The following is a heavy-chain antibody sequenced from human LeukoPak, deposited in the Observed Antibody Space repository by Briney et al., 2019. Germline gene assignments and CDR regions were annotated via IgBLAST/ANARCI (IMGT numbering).Heavy chain of an antibody. J-gene: IGHJ4*02. CDR3: AKDLSTSGWILEY. V-gene: IGHV3-53*05. Sequence: PGGSLRLSCAASGFTVGSNYMSWVRQAPGEGLGWVSVIYSGGSTYYADSVKGRFTISRDNSKNSLYLQMNSLRTDDTALYYCAKDLSTSGWILEYWGQGTLVTVSS. D-gene: IGHD2-2*03. CDR1: GFTVGSNY. CDR2: IYSGGST.